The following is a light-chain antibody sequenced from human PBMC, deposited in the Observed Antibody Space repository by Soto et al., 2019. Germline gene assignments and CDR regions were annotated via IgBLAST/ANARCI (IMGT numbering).Light chain of an antibody. J-gene: IGLJ6*01. CDR3: PAYDSGLVGLV. Sequence: QSVLTQPPSVSGAPGQRITLACTGRNPNIGAGYDGHWYRQFPGAAPKSLLSTKSHRPSGVPDRYSASKSVTSASLAISGLQPEDEWEYYYPAYDSGLVGLVLGTGPNLTVF. V-gene: IGLV1-40*01. CDR2: TKS. CDR1: NPNIGAGYD.